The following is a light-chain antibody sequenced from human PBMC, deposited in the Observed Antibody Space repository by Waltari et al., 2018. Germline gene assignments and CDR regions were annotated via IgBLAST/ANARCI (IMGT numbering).Light chain of an antibody. J-gene: IGKJ1*01. V-gene: IGKV3-20*01. CDR2: DVS. CDR3: QQYGISPRT. Sequence: EIVLTQSPGTLSSSPGEGATLSCRASQTIRANYLAWFQQKPCQAPRLLIYDVSTRATGIPDRFSGSGSGTDFSLTISRLEAEDFAVYYCQQYGISPRTFGQGTKVEIK. CDR1: QTIRANY.